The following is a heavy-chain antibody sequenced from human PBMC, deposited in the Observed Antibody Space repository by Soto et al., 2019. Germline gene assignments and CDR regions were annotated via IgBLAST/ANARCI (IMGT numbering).Heavy chain of an antibody. J-gene: IGHJ5*02. CDR2: IKPDNGNT. Sequence: QLQLVQSGGEVKKPGASVRVSCEAYGYPFSKYGISWIRQAPGQGLKWMGWIKPDNGNTDYAQKFQGRVTMTTDTSSNTAYMELRSLRSDDTAVYYCTTSYDSGFDPWGQGTLVSVSS. D-gene: IGHD5-12*01. V-gene: IGHV1-18*04. CDR1: GYPFSKYG. CDR3: TTSYDSGFDP.